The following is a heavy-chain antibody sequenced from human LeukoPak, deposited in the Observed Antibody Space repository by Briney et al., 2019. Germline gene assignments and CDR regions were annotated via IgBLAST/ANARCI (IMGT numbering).Heavy chain of an antibody. CDR2: IYYSGST. CDR3: AVNLTRHTFDI. CDR1: GSSISTYY. Sequence: SGTLSLTCTVSGSSISTYYWSWIRQSPGKGLEWIGSIYYSGSTNYNPSLKSRVTISVDTSKNQFSLELSSVTAADTAVYYCAVNLTRHTFDIWGQGTMVTVSS. V-gene: IGHV4-59*08. D-gene: IGHD1-1*01. J-gene: IGHJ3*02.